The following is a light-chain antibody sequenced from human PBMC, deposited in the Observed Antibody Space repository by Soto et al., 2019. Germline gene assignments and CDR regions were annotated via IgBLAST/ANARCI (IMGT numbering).Light chain of an antibody. V-gene: IGKV3-15*01. J-gene: IGKJ1*01. CDR2: AAS. CDR3: QQYTEWTPWT. CDR1: QSVSSN. Sequence: EIIMTQSPATLSVSPGERASLSCSASQSVSSNLAWYQQKPGQAPRLLIYAASTRATGISTRFSGSGSGTEFTITISSLQSEDFAIYYCQQYTEWTPWTFGQGTKVDIK.